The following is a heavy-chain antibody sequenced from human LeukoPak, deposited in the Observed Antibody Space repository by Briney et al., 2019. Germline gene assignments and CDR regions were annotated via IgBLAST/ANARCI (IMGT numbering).Heavy chain of an antibody. Sequence: ASVKVSCKASGYTFTSYGISWVRQAPGQGLEWMGWISAYNGNTNYAQKLQGRVTMTRDTSISTAYMELSRLRSDDTAVYYCARAVGATKFFDYWGQGTLVTVSS. CDR3: ARAVGATKFFDY. J-gene: IGHJ4*02. CDR2: ISAYNGNT. D-gene: IGHD1-26*01. CDR1: GYTFTSYG. V-gene: IGHV1-18*01.